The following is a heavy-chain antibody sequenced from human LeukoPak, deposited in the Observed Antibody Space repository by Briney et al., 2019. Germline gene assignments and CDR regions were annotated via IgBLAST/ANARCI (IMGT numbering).Heavy chain of an antibody. CDR2: ISYDGSNK. Sequence: PGRSLRLSCAASGFTFSSYAMHWVRQAPGKGLEWVAVISYDGSNKYYADSVKGRFTISRDNSKNPLYLQMNSLRAEDTAVYYCARDKPPDYWGQGTLVTVSS. V-gene: IGHV3-30-3*01. CDR1: GFTFSSYA. J-gene: IGHJ4*02. CDR3: ARDKPPDY.